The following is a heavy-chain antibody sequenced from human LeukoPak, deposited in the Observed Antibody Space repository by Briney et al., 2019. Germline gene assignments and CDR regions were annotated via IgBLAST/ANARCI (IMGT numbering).Heavy chain of an antibody. CDR2: ISSSGSTV. CDR1: GFTFSDFF. Sequence: GSLRLSCAASGFTFSDFFMSWIRQAPGKGLEWVSYISSSGSTVYYADSVEGRFTISRDNAKNSLSLQMNSLRAEDTAVYYCARVAGAMVYRDAFDNWGQGTMVTVSS. J-gene: IGHJ3*02. V-gene: IGHV3-11*01. D-gene: IGHD5-18*01. CDR3: ARVAGAMVYRDAFDN.